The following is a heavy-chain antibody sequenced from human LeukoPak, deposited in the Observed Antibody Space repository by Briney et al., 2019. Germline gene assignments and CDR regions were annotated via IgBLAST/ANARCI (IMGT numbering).Heavy chain of an antibody. D-gene: IGHD2-15*01. V-gene: IGHV3-30*18. J-gene: IGHJ4*02. Sequence: GGSLRLSCAASGFTFSSYGMHWVRQAPGKGLEWVAVISHDGSNKYYADSVKGRFTISRDNSKNTLYLQMNSLRAEDTAVYYCANSLGYCSGGSCLGFDYWGQGTLVTVSS. CDR1: GFTFSSYG. CDR3: ANSLGYCSGGSCLGFDY. CDR2: ISHDGSNK.